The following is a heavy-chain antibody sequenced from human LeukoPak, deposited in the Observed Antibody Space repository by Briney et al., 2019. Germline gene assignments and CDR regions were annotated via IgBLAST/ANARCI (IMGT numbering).Heavy chain of an antibody. CDR1: GYTFTSYG. D-gene: IGHD6-19*01. V-gene: IGHV1-18*01. CDR2: ISAYNGNT. CDR3: ARDLKRYSSGREMFYFDY. J-gene: IGHJ4*02. Sequence: SSVTVSCKASGYTFTSYGISWVRQAPGQGLEWMGWISAYNGNTNYAQKLQGRVTMTTDTSTSTAYMELRSLRSDDTAVYYCARDLKRYSSGREMFYFDYWGQGTLVTVSS.